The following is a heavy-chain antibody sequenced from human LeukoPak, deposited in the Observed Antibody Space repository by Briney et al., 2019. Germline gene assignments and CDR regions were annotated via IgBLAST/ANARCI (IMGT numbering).Heavy chain of an antibody. CDR3: AREEDCSSTSCYSDFDY. J-gene: IGHJ4*02. V-gene: IGHV4-34*01. Sequence: IPSETLSLTCAVYGGSFSGYYWSWVRQPPGKGMEWDGEINHSGRTNYNTSLKGRVTISVETSKKQFSLKLSSVTAADTAVYYCAREEDCSSTSCYSDFDYWGQGTLVTVSS. CDR2: INHSGRT. CDR1: GGSFSGYY. D-gene: IGHD2-2*01.